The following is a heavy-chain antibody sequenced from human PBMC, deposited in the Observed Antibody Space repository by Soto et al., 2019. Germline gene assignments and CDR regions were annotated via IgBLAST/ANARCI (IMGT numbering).Heavy chain of an antibody. CDR1: GGSISSYY. CDR2: IYYSGST. V-gene: IGHV4-59*01. CDR3: ARDMGGSGSYYYYYGMDV. D-gene: IGHD1-26*01. Sequence: TSETLSLTCTVSGGSISSYYWSWIRQPPGKGLEWIGYIYYSGSTNYNPSLKSRVTISVDTSKNQFSLKLSSATAADTAVYYCARDMGGSGSYYYYYGMDVWGQGTTVTVS. J-gene: IGHJ6*02.